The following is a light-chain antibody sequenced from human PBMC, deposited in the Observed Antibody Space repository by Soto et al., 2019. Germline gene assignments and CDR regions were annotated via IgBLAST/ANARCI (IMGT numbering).Light chain of an antibody. CDR2: DAS. CDR3: QQYNNWPPWT. Sequence: DIQMTQSPSTLSASVGDRVTITCRASQSISSWLAWYQQKPGKAPKLLIYDASSLESGVPSRFSGSGSGTEFTLTISSLQSDDFAVYYCQQYNNWPPWTFGQGTKVEI. CDR1: QSISSW. J-gene: IGKJ1*01. V-gene: IGKV1-5*01.